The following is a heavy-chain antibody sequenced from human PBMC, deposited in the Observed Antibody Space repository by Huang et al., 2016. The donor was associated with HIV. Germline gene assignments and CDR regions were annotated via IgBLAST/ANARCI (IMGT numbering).Heavy chain of an antibody. J-gene: IGHJ3*02. CDR1: GFIFSNAW. V-gene: IGHV3-15*01. CDR2: IKRKTEGGTI. D-gene: IGHD3-3*01. CDR3: TTGNFWTGYDAFDI. Sequence: EVQLVASGGGLVKRGGSRRLSCAAFGFIFSNAWMSWGRQAPGRGLEWGGRIKRKTEGGTIDYAAPVKGRFFISRDDSRSTLYLQMNSLRTEDTAVYYCTTGNFWTGYDAFDIWGQGTMVTVSS.